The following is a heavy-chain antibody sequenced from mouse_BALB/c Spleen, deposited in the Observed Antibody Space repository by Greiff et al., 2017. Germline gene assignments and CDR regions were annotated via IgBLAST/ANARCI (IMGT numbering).Heavy chain of an antibody. J-gene: IGHJ2*01. CDR1: GFTFSSFG. CDR2: ISSGSSTI. Sequence: EVKLVESGGGLVQPGGSRKLSCAASGFTFSSFGLHWVRQAPEKGLEWVAYISSGSSTIYYADTVKGRFTISRDNPKKTLFLQMTSLMSEDTAMYYCAREGYYGSSFDYWGQGTTLTVSS. V-gene: IGHV5-17*02. CDR3: AREGYYGSSFDY. D-gene: IGHD1-1*01.